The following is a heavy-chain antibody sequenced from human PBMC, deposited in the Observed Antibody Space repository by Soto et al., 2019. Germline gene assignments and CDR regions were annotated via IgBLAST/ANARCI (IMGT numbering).Heavy chain of an antibody. Sequence: PGESMKISCKGSGYRFTSYWIGWVRQMTGKGLEWMGIIYPGDSDTRYSPSFQGQVTISADKSISTAYLQWSSLKASDTAMYYCARQSVVGSSWYNLAWFDPWGQGTLVTVSS. CDR1: GYRFTSYW. CDR3: ARQSVVGSSWYNLAWFDP. CDR2: IYPGDSDT. D-gene: IGHD6-13*01. V-gene: IGHV5-51*01. J-gene: IGHJ5*02.